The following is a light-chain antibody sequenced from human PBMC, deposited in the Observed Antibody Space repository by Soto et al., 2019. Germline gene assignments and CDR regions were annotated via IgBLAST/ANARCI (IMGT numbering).Light chain of an antibody. CDR1: QSVSSRY. Sequence: EIVLTQSPGTLSLSPGERATLSCRASQSVSSRYLAWYQQKPGEAPRLLMYGASSRATGIPDRFSCSGSGTDFTLLISRPEPEDFSVYYCQQYGSSPPYSFGQGTKLEIK. CDR3: QQYGSSPPYS. CDR2: GAS. V-gene: IGKV3-20*01. J-gene: IGKJ2*01.